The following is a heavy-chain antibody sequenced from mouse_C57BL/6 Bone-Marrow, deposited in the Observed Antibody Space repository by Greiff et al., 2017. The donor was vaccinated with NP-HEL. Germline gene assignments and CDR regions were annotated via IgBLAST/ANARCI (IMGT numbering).Heavy chain of an antibody. CDR2: INYDGSST. Sequence: EVKLVVSEGGLVQPGSSMKLSCTASGFTFSDYYMAWVRQVPEKGLEWVANINYDGSSTYYLDSLKSRFIISRDNAKNILYLQMSSLKSEDTATYYCAREGGLRRRTYAMDYWGQGTSVTVSS. J-gene: IGHJ4*01. D-gene: IGHD2-4*01. CDR3: AREGGLRRRTYAMDY. CDR1: GFTFSDYY. V-gene: IGHV5-16*01.